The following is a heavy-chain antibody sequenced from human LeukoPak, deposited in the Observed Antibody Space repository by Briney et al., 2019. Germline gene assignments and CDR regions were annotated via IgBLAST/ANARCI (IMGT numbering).Heavy chain of an antibody. CDR1: GYTFTSYD. V-gene: IGHV1-8*03. J-gene: IGHJ6*03. CDR2: MNPNSGNT. CDR3: ARGAYYDFWSGYLYLNYYYVDV. D-gene: IGHD3-3*01. Sequence: ASVNVSCKASGYTFTSYDINWVRQATGQGLEWMGWMNPNSGNTGYAQKFQGRVTITRNTSISTAYMELSSLRSEDTAVYYCARGAYYDFWSGYLYLNYYYVDVWGKGTTVTVSS.